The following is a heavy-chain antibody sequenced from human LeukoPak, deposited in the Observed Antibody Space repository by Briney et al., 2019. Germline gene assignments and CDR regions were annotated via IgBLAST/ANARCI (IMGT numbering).Heavy chain of an antibody. J-gene: IGHJ4*02. CDR3: ASQSGYYPTYYFDY. Sequence: PGGSLRLSCAASGFTFSTYSMNWVRQAPGKGLEWVSVIYSGGSTYYADSVKGRFTISRDNSKNTLYLQMNSLRAEDTAVYYCASQSGYYPTYYFDYWGQGTLVTVSS. V-gene: IGHV3-66*04. CDR2: IYSGGST. CDR1: GFTFSTYS. D-gene: IGHD3-22*01.